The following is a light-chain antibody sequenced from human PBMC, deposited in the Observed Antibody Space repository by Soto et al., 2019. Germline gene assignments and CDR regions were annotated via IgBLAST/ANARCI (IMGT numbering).Light chain of an antibody. J-gene: IGLJ2*01. V-gene: IGLV2-14*01. CDR3: SAHTYGALV. CDR2: EVS. Sequence: QSVLTQPASVPGSPGQSITISCTGTSSDVGRSNHVFWYQQHPGKAPKLIIYEVSSRPSGVSNRFSGSKSGNTASLTISGLQAEDEADYYCSAHTYGALVFGGGTKVTV. CDR1: SSDVGRSNH.